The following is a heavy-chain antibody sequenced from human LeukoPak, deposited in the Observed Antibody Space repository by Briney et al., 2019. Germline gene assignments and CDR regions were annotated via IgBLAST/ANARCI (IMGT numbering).Heavy chain of an antibody. CDR2: IYYSGST. CDR1: GGSISSYY. CDR3: ARRAERYSSGWYDY. D-gene: IGHD6-13*01. J-gene: IGHJ4*02. Sequence: SETLSLTCTVSGGSISSYYWSWIRQPPGKGLEWIGYIYYSGSTNYNPSLKSRVTISVDTSKNQFSLKLSSVTAADTAVYYCARRAERYSSGWYDYWGQGTLVTVSS. V-gene: IGHV4-59*08.